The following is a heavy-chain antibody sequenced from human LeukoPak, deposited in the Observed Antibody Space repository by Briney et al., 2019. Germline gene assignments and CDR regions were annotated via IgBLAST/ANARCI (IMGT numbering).Heavy chain of an antibody. J-gene: IGHJ3*02. V-gene: IGHV3-48*01. Sequence: QSGGSLRLSCAASGFTFSGYTMNWVRQAPGRGLEWVSYISGSSSTIFYADSVKGRFTISRDNAKNTLYLQMNGLRAEDTAVYYCAREGGSEYCSSTSCYGVKGAFDIWGQGTMVTVSS. CDR1: GFTFSGYT. D-gene: IGHD2-2*01. CDR3: AREGGSEYCSSTSCYGVKGAFDI. CDR2: ISGSSSTI.